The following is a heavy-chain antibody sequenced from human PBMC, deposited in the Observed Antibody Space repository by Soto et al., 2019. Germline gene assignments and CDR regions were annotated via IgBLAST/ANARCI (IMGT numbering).Heavy chain of an antibody. CDR3: ARVQAITGPPEDAFDV. CDR2: IYYTGTT. D-gene: IGHD2-21*01. Sequence: SETQCLTYTVSGGSITSTSDYWGWIRQPPGKRLEWIGTIYYTGTTYYNPSLKSRVTISVDASNSNLSLRLSTVTAADTAVYYCARVQAITGPPEDAFDVWGQGTMVTVSS. V-gene: IGHV4-39*02. J-gene: IGHJ3*01. CDR1: GGSITSTSDY.